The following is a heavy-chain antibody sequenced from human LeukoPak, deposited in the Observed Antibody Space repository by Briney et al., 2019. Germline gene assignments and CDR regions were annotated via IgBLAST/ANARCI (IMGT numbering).Heavy chain of an antibody. CDR3: ARGQYSSGWYQY. Sequence: SETLSLTCAVYGGSFSGYYWSWIRQPPGKGLEWIGEINHSGSTNYNPSLKSRVTISVDTSKNQFSLELSSVTAADTAVYYCARGQYSSGWYQYWGQGTLVTVSS. D-gene: IGHD6-19*01. V-gene: IGHV4-34*01. J-gene: IGHJ4*02. CDR1: GGSFSGYY. CDR2: INHSGST.